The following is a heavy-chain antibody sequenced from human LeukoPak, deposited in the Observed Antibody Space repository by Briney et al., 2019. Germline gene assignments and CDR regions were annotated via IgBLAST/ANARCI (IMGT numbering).Heavy chain of an antibody. J-gene: IGHJ4*02. CDR1: GGSISSSNW. CDR2: IYHSGST. CDR3: ARDSTDYGGYDY. V-gene: IGHV4-4*02. D-gene: IGHD4-23*01. Sequence: SETLSLTCAVSGGSISSSNWWSWVRQPPGKGLEWIGEIYHSGSTNYNPFLKSRVTISVDKSKNQFSLKLSSVTAADTAVYYCARDSTDYGGYDYWGQGTLVTVSS.